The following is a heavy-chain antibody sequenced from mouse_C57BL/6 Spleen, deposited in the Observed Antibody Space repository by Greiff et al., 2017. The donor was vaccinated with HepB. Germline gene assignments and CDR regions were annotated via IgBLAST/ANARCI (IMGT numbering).Heavy chain of an antibody. V-gene: IGHV2-9-1*01. CDR3: ARNYYYGKDYYAMDY. D-gene: IGHD1-1*01. CDR1: GFSLTSYA. CDR2: IWTGGGT. J-gene: IGHJ4*01. Sequence: VKLMESGPGLVAPSQSLSITCTVSGFSLTSYAISWVRQPPGKGLEWLGVIWTGGGTNYNSALKSRLSISKDNSKSQVFLKMNSLQTDDTARYYCARNYYYGKDYYAMDYWGQGTSVTVSS.